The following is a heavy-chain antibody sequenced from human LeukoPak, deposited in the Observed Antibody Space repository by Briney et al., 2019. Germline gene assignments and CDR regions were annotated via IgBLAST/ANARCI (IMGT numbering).Heavy chain of an antibody. CDR2: ISSTSNTI. CDR3: AKESLVRGVDY. V-gene: IGHV3-48*01. J-gene: IGHJ4*02. CDR1: GFTFSSYN. Sequence: PGGSLGLSCAASGFTFSSYNMNWVRQAPGKGLEWVSFISSTSNTIYYADSVKGRFTISRDNAKNTLYLQMNSLRAEDTAVYYCAKESLVRGVDYWGQGTLVTVSS. D-gene: IGHD3-10*01.